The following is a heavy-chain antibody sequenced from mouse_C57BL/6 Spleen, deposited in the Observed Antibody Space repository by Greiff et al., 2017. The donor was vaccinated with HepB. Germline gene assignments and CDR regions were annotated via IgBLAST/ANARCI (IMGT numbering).Heavy chain of an antibody. V-gene: IGHV1-18*01. D-gene: IGHD2-3*01. CDR2: INPNNGGT. CDR1: GYTFTDYN. J-gene: IGHJ2*01. CDR3: ARTVVWLLPYYFDY. Sequence: EVQLQQSGPELVKPGASVKIPCKASGYTFTDYNMDWVKQSHGKSLEWIGDINPNNGGTIYNQKFKGKATLTVDKSSSTAYMELRSLTSEDTAVYYCARTVVWLLPYYFDYWGQGTTLTVSS.